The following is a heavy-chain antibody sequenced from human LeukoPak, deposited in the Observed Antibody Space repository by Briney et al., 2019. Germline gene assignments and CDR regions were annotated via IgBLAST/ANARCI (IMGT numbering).Heavy chain of an antibody. CDR2: IIPIFGTA. Sequence: SVKVSCKASGGTFSSYAISWVRQAPGQGLEWMGGIIPIFGTANYAQKFQGRVTITADESTSTAYMELSSLRSEDTVVYYCARRDSPARAFDIWGQGTMVTVSS. CDR3: ARRDSPARAFDI. CDR1: GGTFSSYA. D-gene: IGHD3-22*01. V-gene: IGHV1-69*01. J-gene: IGHJ3*02.